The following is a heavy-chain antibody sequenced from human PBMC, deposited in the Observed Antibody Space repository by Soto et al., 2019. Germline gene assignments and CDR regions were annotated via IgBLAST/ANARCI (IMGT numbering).Heavy chain of an antibody. D-gene: IGHD3-3*01. CDR2: LSYDGSIQ. CDR1: GFTLSHQG. CDR3: AKGLRFLEWLPLFDY. Sequence: GGSLRLSWEASGFTLSHQGLHWVGQAQGTGLEWVAGLSYDGSIQYYADSVKDRFTISRDPSKSTLFLQMNSLRPEDTAVYYCAKGLRFLEWLPLFDYWGQGTQVTVSS. J-gene: IGHJ4*02. V-gene: IGHV3-30*18.